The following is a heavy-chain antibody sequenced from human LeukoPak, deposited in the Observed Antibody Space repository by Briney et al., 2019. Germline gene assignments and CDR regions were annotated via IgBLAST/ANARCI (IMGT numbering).Heavy chain of an antibody. CDR3: ASLTGTTDYYYFYMDV. Sequence: PLETLSLTCAVYGGSFNDYYWSWIRQPPGKGLEWIGEINHSGGTNYNPSLKSRVTISVDTSKNQFSLKLSSVTAADTAVYYCASLTGTTDYYYFYMDVWGKGTPVTVSS. D-gene: IGHD1-20*01. V-gene: IGHV4-34*01. J-gene: IGHJ6*03. CDR2: INHSGGT. CDR1: GGSFNDYY.